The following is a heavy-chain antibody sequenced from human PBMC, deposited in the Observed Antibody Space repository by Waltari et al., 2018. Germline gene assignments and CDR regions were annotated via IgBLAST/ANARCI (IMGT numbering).Heavy chain of an antibody. V-gene: IGHV4-39*01. D-gene: IGHD3-3*02. CDR3: ARFSKSANWIDP. J-gene: IGHJ5*02. CDR1: GGSISSSGSD. Sequence: QLQLQESGPGLVKPSATLSLTCTVSGGSISSSGSDWGWIRQPPGKGLEWIGSISYSGITYYNTSLMSRVTISVDTSKNQFSLKLTSVIAAETAVFYCARFSKSANWIDPWGQGTLVTVSS. CDR2: ISYSGIT.